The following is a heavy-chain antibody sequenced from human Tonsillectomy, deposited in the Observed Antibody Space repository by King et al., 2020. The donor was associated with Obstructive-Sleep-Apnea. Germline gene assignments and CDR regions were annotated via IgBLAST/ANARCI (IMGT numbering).Heavy chain of an antibody. V-gene: IGHV3-43*01. CDR1: GFTFADYT. D-gene: IGHD5-24*01. CDR3: AKDIWDGYNTLVDY. CDR2: ITWDGGRT. Sequence: VQLVESGGVVVQPGGSLRLSCAVSGFTFADYTMHWVRQAPGKGLEWVSLITWDGGRTYYADSVRGRLTISRDNSKNSLYLQIHSLITEDTALYYCAKDIWDGYNTLVDYWGQGTLVTVSS. J-gene: IGHJ4*02.